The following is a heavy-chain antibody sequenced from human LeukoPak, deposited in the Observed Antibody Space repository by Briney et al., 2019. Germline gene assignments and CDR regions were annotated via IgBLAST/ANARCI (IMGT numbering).Heavy chain of an antibody. CDR1: GFTFDDYG. V-gene: IGHV3-9*01. D-gene: IGHD3-22*01. Sequence: GGSLRLSCAASGFTFDDYGMSWVRQAPGKGLEWVSGISWNSGSIGYADSVKGRFTISRDNAKNSLYLQMNSLRAEDTALYYCAKDTQYYYDSSGGFDYWGQGTLVTVSS. J-gene: IGHJ4*02. CDR2: ISWNSGSI. CDR3: AKDTQYYYDSSGGFDY.